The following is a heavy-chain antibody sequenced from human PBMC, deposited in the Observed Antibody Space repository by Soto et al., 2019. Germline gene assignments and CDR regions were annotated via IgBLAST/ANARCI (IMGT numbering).Heavy chain of an antibody. J-gene: IGHJ4*02. CDR1: GFTFSSYA. D-gene: IGHD5-12*01. Sequence: GGSLRLSCAASGFTFSSYAMSWVRQAPGKGLEWVSAISGSGGSTYYADSVKGRFTISRDNSKNTLYLQMNSLRAEDTAVYYCAKDGYSGYDFRVPYFDYWGQGTLVTVSS. CDR3: AKDGYSGYDFRVPYFDY. V-gene: IGHV3-23*01. CDR2: ISGSGGST.